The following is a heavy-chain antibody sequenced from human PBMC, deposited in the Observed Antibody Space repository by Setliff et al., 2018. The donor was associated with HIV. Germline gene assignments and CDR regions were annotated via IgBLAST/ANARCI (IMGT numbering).Heavy chain of an antibody. CDR2: IYSGGST. V-gene: IGHV3-53*01. J-gene: IGHJ4*02. CDR3: ARLAPTYYYDSSGYYYPYYFDY. CDR1: GFTVSSNY. D-gene: IGHD3-22*01. Sequence: PGGSLRLSCAASGFTVSSNYMSWVRQAPGKGLEWVSVIYSGGSTYYADSVKGRFTISRDNSKNTLYLQMNSLRAEDTAVYYCARLAPTYYYDSSGYYYPYYFDYWGQGTLVTVS.